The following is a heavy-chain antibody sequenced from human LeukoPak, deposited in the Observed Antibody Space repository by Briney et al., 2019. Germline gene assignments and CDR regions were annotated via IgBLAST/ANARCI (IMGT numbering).Heavy chain of an antibody. CDR2: ISSSSSYI. CDR1: GFTFSSYS. V-gene: IGHV3-21*01. J-gene: IGHJ4*02. CDR3: ARRVAGLFDY. Sequence: GGSPRLSCAASGFTFSSYSMNWARQAPGKGLEWVSSISSSSSYIYYADSVKGRFTISRDNAKNSLYLQMNSLRAEDTAVYYCARRVAGLFDYWGQGTLVTVSS. D-gene: IGHD6-19*01.